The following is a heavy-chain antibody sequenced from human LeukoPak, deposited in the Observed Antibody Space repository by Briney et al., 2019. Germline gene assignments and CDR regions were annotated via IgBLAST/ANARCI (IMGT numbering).Heavy chain of an antibody. CDR2: IIPILGIA. CDR1: GGTFSSYA. CDR3: ARRYCSGGSCYFDY. D-gene: IGHD2-15*01. Sequence: SVTLSCKASGGTFSSYAISWVRQAPGPGLEWMGRIIPILGIANYAQKYQGRVTITADKSTSTDYMELSSLRSEDTAVYYCARRYCSGGSCYFDYWGQGTLVTVSS. V-gene: IGHV1-69*04. J-gene: IGHJ4*02.